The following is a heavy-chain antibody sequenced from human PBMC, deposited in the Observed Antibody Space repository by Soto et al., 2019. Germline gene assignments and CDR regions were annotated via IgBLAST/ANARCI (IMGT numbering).Heavy chain of an antibody. CDR1: GYTFTSYA. CDR2: INAGNGNT. D-gene: IGHD2-2*01. Sequence: ASVKVSCKASGYTFTSYAMHWVRQAPGQRLEWMGWINAGNGNTKYSQKFQGRVTITRDTSASTAYMELSSLRSEDTAVYYCAREFQCGGGSSTSCYYFDYWGQGTLVTVSS. J-gene: IGHJ4*02. V-gene: IGHV1-3*01. CDR3: AREFQCGGGSSTSCYYFDY.